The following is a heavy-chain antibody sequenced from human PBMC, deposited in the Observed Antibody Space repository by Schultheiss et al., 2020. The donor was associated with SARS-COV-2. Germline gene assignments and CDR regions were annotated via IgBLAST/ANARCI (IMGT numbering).Heavy chain of an antibody. V-gene: IGHV4-34*01. D-gene: IGHD6-13*01. CDR3: ARRGRIAAAGYDY. CDR1: GGSFSGYY. J-gene: IGHJ4*02. CDR2: INHSGST. Sequence: SETLSLTCAVYGGSFSGYYWSWIRQPPGKGLEWIGEINHSGSTNYNPSLKSRVTISVDTSKNQFSLKLSSVTAADTAVYYCARRGRIAAAGYDYWGQGTLVTVSS.